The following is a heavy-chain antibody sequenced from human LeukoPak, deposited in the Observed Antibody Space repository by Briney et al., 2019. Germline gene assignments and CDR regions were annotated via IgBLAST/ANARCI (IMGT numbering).Heavy chain of an antibody. D-gene: IGHD3-9*01. CDR1: GFTFDDYA. J-gene: IGHJ4*02. Sequence: GGSLRLSCVASGFTFDDYAMHWVRQAPGKGLEWVSGISWNSGRRGYADSVKGRFTISRDNAKTSLYLQMSSLRAEDMALYYCAKGPDYDILTPIDYWGQGTLVTVSS. CDR2: ISWNSGRR. CDR3: AKGPDYDILTPIDY. V-gene: IGHV3-9*03.